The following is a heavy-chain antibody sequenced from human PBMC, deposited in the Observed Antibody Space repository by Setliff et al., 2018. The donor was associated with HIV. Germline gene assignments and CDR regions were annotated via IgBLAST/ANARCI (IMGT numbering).Heavy chain of an antibody. CDR3: ARMQAYYNFWRSTYYFDY. CDR2: ISPYNGDA. V-gene: IGHV1-18*01. Sequence: GASVKVSCKASGYPFTSYGICWVRQAPGHGLEWMGYISPYNGDAYYAEKFQGRVTMTTDTSTTAVSMELTNLRSDDTAVYFCARMQAYYNFWRSTYYFDYWGQATPVTVSS. J-gene: IGHJ4*02. CDR1: GYPFTSYG. D-gene: IGHD3-3*01.